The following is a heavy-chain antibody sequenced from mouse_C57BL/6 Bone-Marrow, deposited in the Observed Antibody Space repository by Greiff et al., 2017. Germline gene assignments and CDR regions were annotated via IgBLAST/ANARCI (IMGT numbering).Heavy chain of an antibody. CDR1: GFNIKDDY. CDR2: IAPENGDT. Sequence: EVQLQQSGAELVRPGASVKLSCTASGFNIKDDYMHWVKQRPEQGLAWIGWIAPENGDTESASKFQGTATITADTSYNTAYLQLSSLTSEDTAVYYCTTYYSNYYYIDYWGQGTTLTVAS. CDR3: TTYYSNYYYIDY. D-gene: IGHD2-5*01. J-gene: IGHJ2*01. V-gene: IGHV14-4*01.